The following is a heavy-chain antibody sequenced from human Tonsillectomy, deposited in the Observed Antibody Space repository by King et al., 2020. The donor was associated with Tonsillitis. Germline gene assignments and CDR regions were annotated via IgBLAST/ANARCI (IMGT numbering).Heavy chain of an antibody. V-gene: IGHV6-1*01. CDR2: TYYYRSKWYN. J-gene: IGHJ4*02. Sequence: VQLQQSGPGLGKPSQTLSLTCAISGDSVSSTSVAWNWIRQSPSSGLEWLGRTYYYRSKWYNDYEVSVKSRITINSDTSKNQFSLHLNSVSPEDTAVYFCARGRASAFDYWGQGTLVTVSS. CDR1: GDSVSSTSVA. CDR3: ARGRASAFDY.